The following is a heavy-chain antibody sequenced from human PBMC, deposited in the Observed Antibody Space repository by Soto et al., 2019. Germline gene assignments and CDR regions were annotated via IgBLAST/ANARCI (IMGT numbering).Heavy chain of an antibody. CDR3: AREKITGHFDY. V-gene: IGHV4-34*01. CDR2: INHSGST. J-gene: IGHJ4*02. CDR1: GGSFSGYY. D-gene: IGHD2-8*02. Sequence: QVQLQQWGAGLLKPSETLSLTCAVYGGSFSGYYWNWIRQPPGTRLEWIGEINHSGSTNYNPSLKTRVTISVDTSKNRFSLKLTSVTAADTAVYCCAREKITGHFDYWGQGTLVTVSS.